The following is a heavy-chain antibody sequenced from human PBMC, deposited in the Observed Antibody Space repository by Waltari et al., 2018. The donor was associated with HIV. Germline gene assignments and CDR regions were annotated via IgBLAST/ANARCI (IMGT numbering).Heavy chain of an antibody. J-gene: IGHJ2*01. CDR1: GGSISSGGYY. CDR2: IYYSGST. CDR3: ARVDCSSTSCYPRGGWYFDL. D-gene: IGHD2-2*01. V-gene: IGHV4-31*03. Sequence: QVQLQESGPGLVKPSQTLSLTCTVSGGSISSGGYYWSWIRQHPGKGLEWIGYIYYSGSTYYNPSLKSRVTISVDTSKNQFSLKLSSVTAADTAVYYCARVDCSSTSCYPRGGWYFDLWGRGTLVTISS.